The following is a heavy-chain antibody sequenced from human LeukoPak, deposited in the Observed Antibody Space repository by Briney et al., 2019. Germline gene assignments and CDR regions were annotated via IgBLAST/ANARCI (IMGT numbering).Heavy chain of an antibody. CDR1: GFTFSSYW. CDR3: ARAVAENWFDP. CDR2: IKQDGSEK. D-gene: IGHD6-19*01. J-gene: IGHJ5*02. Sequence: PGGSLRLSCAASGFTFSSYWMSLVRQAPGKGLEWVANIKQDGSEKYYVDSVKGRFSISRDNAKNSLYLQMNSLRVEDTAVYYCARAVAENWFDPWGQGTLVTVSS. V-gene: IGHV3-7*01.